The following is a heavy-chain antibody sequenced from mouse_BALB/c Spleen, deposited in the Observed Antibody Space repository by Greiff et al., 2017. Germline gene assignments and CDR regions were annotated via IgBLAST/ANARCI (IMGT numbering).Heavy chain of an antibody. CDR2: INSSGGST. J-gene: IGHJ3*01. Sequence: VRQTPDKRLELVATINSSGGSTYYPDSVKGRFTISRDNARNILYLQMSSLRSEDTAMYYCARGTTATRAWFAYWGQGTLVTVSA. V-gene: IGHV5-6-3*01. CDR3: ARGTTATRAWFAY. D-gene: IGHD1-2*01.